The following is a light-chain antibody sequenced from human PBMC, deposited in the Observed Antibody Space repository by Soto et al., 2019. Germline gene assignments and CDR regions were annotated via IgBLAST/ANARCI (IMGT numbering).Light chain of an antibody. CDR2: EVS. V-gene: IGLV2-18*02. Sequence: QSALTQPPSVSGSPGQSVTISCTGTSSDVGSYNRVSWFRQPPGTAPKLIIYEVSNRPSGVPDRFSGSKSGNTASLTISGLQAEDEFDYYCSSFTTSNTLVFGGGTQLTVL. J-gene: IGLJ2*01. CDR3: SSFTTSNTLV. CDR1: SSDVGSYNR.